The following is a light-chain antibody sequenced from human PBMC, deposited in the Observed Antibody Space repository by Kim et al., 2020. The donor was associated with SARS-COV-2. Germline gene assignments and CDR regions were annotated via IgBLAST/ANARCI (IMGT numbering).Light chain of an antibody. CDR1: PSVLNSSNNKNY. J-gene: IGKJ2*03. V-gene: IGKV4-1*01. CDR2: CAS. CDR3: QQYYSTPYS. Sequence: TATINCKSSPSVLNSSNNKNYLACYQQKPGQPPKLLIYCASTRESGLPDRFSGSVSGTDFTLTISSLQAEDVAFYYCQQYYSTPYSFGQGTKLEI.